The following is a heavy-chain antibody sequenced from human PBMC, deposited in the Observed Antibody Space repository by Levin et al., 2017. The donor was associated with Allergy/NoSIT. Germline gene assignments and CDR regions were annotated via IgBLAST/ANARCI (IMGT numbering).Heavy chain of an antibody. Sequence: SQTLSLTCTVSGGSISNYYWSWIRQSAGKGLEVLGRIYSSGSTNYNPSLSSRISMSIDTSKNQFSLRLTSLTAADTATYYCARSVAEAARFDFWGQGTLVTVSS. J-gene: IGHJ4*02. CDR1: GGSISNYY. CDR3: ARSVAEAARFDF. D-gene: IGHD6-19*01. V-gene: IGHV4-4*07. CDR2: IYSSGST.